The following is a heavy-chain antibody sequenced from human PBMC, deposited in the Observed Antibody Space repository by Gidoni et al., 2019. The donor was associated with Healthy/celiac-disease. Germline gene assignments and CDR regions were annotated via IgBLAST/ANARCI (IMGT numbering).Heavy chain of an antibody. V-gene: IGHV1-69*02. Sequence: QVQLVQSGAEVKKPGSSVKVSCKASGGTVSSYTISWVRQAPGQGLEWMGRIIPILGIANYAQKFQGRVTITADKSTSTAYMELSSLRSEDTAVYYCARSLAAAGPYYYYGMDVWGQGTTVTVSS. CDR1: GGTVSSYT. J-gene: IGHJ6*02. CDR2: IIPILGIA. D-gene: IGHD6-13*01. CDR3: ARSLAAAGPYYYYGMDV.